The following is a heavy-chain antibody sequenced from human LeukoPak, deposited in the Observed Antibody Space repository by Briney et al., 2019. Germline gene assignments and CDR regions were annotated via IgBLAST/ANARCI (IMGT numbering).Heavy chain of an antibody. CDR3: AKGNNRYSYGSNDY. V-gene: IGHV3-23*01. J-gene: IGHJ4*02. Sequence: GGSLRLSCAASGFTFSSYAMGWVRQAPGKGLEWVSAISGSGGSTYYADSVKGRFTISRDNSKNTLYLQMNSLRAEDTAVYYCAKGNNRYSYGSNDYWGQGTLVTVSS. D-gene: IGHD5-18*01. CDR1: GFTFSSYA. CDR2: ISGSGGST.